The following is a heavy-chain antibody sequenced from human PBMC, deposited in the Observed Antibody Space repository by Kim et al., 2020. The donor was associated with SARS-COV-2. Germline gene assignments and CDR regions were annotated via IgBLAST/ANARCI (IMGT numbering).Heavy chain of an antibody. CDR3: ARDGRYFV. J-gene: IGHJ4*02. D-gene: IGHD3-9*01. Sequence: GNTQYSQKFQGRVTITRDTSASTAYMELSSLRSEDTAVYYCARDGRYFVWGQGTLVTVSS. CDR2: GNT. V-gene: IGHV1-3*01.